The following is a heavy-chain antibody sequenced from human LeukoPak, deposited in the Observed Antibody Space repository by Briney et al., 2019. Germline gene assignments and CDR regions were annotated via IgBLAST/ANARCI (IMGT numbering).Heavy chain of an antibody. J-gene: IGHJ6*03. CDR1: VGPISIALYY. CDR3: AGGSTSAYYYYMDV. D-gene: IGHD2-2*01. V-gene: IGHV4-61*02. Sequence: SQTLSLTCTVSVGPISIALYYWSWIRQPAGKGLEWIGRIYTSGSTNYNPSLKSRVTMSVDTSKNQFSLKLSSVTAADTAVYYCAGGSTSAYYYYMDVWGKGTTVTVSS. CDR2: IYTSGST.